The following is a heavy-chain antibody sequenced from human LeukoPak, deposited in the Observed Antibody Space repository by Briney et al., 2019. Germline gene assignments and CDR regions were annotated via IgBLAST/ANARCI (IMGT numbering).Heavy chain of an antibody. CDR2: ISSSSSYI. CDR3: ARNAAVVVPAAMGYYYGMDV. V-gene: IGHV3-21*01. CDR1: GFTFSSYS. D-gene: IGHD2-2*01. Sequence: GGSLRLSCAASGFTFSSYSMNWVRQATGKGLEWVSSISSSSSYIYYADSVKGRFTISRDNAKNSLYLQMNSLRAEDTAVYYCARNAAVVVPAAMGYYYGMDVWGKGTTVTVSS. J-gene: IGHJ6*04.